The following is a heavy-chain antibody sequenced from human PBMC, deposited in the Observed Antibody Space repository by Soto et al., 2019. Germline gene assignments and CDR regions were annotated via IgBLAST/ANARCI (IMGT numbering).Heavy chain of an antibody. CDR2: ISWDGENE. CDR3: AKDFASDGYSYYIDY. CDR1: GFTFNDYA. V-gene: IGHV3-43D*04. Sequence: GGSLRLSCAASGFTFNDYAMHWVRQAPGKGLEWVSLISWDGENEFYAASVKGRFTISRDNSKDILYLQMNSLRGEDSALYYCAKDFASDGYSYYIDYWGQGTLVTVSS. J-gene: IGHJ4*02. D-gene: IGHD3-10*01.